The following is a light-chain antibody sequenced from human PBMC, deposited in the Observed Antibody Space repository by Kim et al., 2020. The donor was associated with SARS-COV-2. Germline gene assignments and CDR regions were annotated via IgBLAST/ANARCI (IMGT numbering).Light chain of an antibody. CDR3: CSYAGSYTYV. V-gene: IGLV2-11*01. J-gene: IGLJ1*01. CDR1: SSDVGGYNY. Sequence: GQYVTISCTGTSSDVGGYNYVSWHQQHPGKAPKLMIYDVSKRPSGVPDRFSGSKSGNTASLTISGLQAEDEADYYCCSYAGSYTYVFGTGTKVTVL. CDR2: DVS.